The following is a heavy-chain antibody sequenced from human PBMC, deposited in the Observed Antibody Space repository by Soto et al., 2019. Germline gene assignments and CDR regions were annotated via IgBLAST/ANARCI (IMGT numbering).Heavy chain of an antibody. Sequence: VASVKVSCKASGYTFTKFHIHWVRQAPGQGLERMGMIDPSGGVTRDARRFQGRITMTSDTSTSSVYMELRGLPSEDTAFFSCAKDGVSMPSRAEYFQHWGQGTLVTVSS. CDR3: AKDGVSMPSRAEYFQH. J-gene: IGHJ1*01. D-gene: IGHD2-2*01. CDR2: IDPSGGVT. CDR1: GYTFTKFH. V-gene: IGHV1-46*01.